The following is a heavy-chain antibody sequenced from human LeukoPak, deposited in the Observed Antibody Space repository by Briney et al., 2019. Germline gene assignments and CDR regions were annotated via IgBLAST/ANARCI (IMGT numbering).Heavy chain of an antibody. CDR1: GFTFSNYW. CDR2: IKTDGSEK. CDR3: ARGDPGAY. V-gene: IGHV3-7*01. J-gene: IGHJ4*02. Sequence: GGSLRLSCEGSGFTFSNYWMTWVRQAPGKGLEWVANIKTDGSEKHYADSVEGRFTISRDNAKNSLYLQMNSLRAEDTAVYYCARGDPGAYWGQGTLVTVSS. D-gene: IGHD2-21*02.